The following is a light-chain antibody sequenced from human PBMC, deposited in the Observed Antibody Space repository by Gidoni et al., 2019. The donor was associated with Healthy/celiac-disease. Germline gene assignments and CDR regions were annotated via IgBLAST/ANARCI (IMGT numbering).Light chain of an antibody. CDR1: STNIGSNT. CDR3: AAWDDSLNAVV. Sequence: QTVLTQPPSASGTLGQRVTISCSGSSTNIGSNTVNWYQQLPGTAPKLLTYSTNQRPSGVPDRFSGSKSGTSASLAISGLQSEDEADYYCAAWDDSLNAVVFGGGTKLTVL. V-gene: IGLV1-44*01. CDR2: STN. J-gene: IGLJ2*01.